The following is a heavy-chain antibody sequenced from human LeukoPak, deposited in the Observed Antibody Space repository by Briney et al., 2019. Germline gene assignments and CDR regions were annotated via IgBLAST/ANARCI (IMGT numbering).Heavy chain of an antibody. V-gene: IGHV4-39*01. D-gene: IGHD7-27*01. CDR2: IYYSGST. CDR1: GGSFSGYY. J-gene: IGHJ3*02. CDR3: ARHKTGDDAFDI. Sequence: SETLSLTCAVYGGSFSGYYWGWIRQPPGKGLEWIGSIYYSGSTYYNPSLKSRVTISVDTSKNQFSLKLSSVTAADTAVYYCARHKTGDDAFDIWGQGTMVTVSS.